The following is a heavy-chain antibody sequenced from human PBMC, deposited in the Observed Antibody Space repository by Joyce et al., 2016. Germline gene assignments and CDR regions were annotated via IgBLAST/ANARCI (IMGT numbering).Heavy chain of an antibody. J-gene: IGHJ6*02. CDR3: ARGLQGSGWHLGIYGLDV. CDR1: GYNFVDHY. V-gene: IGHV1-2*02. CDR2: INPKSGGT. Sequence: QVQLVQSGAEVKKPGASVKVSCKSSGYNFVDHYIHWVRQAPGQGLEWMGWINPKSGGTNYAEKFQGRVTLTTDTSRSTAYLELSRLRVDDTAVYYCARGLQGSGWHLGIYGLDVWGQGTTVAVSS. D-gene: IGHD6-19*01.